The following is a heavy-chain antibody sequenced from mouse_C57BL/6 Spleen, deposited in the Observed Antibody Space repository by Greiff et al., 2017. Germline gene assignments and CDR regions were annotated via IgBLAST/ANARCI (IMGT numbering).Heavy chain of an antibody. CDR1: GYSITSGYD. J-gene: IGHJ2*01. Sequence: DVKLQESGPGMVKPSQSLSLTCTVTGYSITSGYDWHWIRHFPGNKLEWMGYISYSGSTNYNPSLKSRISITHDTSKNHFFLKLNSVTTEDTATYYCARAYDYDGYYFDDWGQGTTLTVSS. CDR2: ISYSGST. D-gene: IGHD2-4*01. V-gene: IGHV3-1*01. CDR3: ARAYDYDGYYFDD.